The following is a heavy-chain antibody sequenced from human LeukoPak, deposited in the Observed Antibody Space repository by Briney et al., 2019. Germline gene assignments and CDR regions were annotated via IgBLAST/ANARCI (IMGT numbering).Heavy chain of an antibody. V-gene: IGHV3-7*01. CDR1: GFPFSINW. Sequence: GGSLRLSCTASGFPFSINWMTWVRQAPGKGLEWVANINADSSVKNYLDSVKGRFTIPRDNARNSLYLQMNSLRAGDTATYYCTMGGHVDYWGPGTLVAVSS. J-gene: IGHJ4*02. CDR3: TMGGHVDY. D-gene: IGHD3-16*01. CDR2: INADSSVK.